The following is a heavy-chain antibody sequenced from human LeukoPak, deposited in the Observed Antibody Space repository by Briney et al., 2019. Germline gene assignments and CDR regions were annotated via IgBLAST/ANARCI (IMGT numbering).Heavy chain of an antibody. CDR3: GRMNYDFWSGYRNWFDP. V-gene: IGHV4-34*01. Sequence: KTSETLSLTCAVYGGSFSGYYWSWIRQPPGKGLEWIGGINHSGSTNYNPSLKSRVTISVDTSKNQFSLKLSSVTAADTAVYYCGRMNYDFWSGYRNWFDPWGQGTLVTVSS. J-gene: IGHJ5*02. D-gene: IGHD3-3*01. CDR2: INHSGST. CDR1: GGSFSGYY.